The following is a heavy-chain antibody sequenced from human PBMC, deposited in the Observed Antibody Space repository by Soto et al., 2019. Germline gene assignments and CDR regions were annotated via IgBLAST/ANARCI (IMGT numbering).Heavy chain of an antibody. CDR1: GFTVSSNY. CDR3: ARDIYGDYGGCYY. J-gene: IGHJ4*02. CDR2: IYSGGST. Sequence: GGSLRLSCAASGFTVSSNYMSWVRQAPGKGLEWVSVIYSGGSTYYADSVKGRFTISRDNSKNTLYLQMNSLRAEDTAVYYCARDIYGDYGGCYYWGQGTLVTVSS. V-gene: IGHV3-66*01. D-gene: IGHD4-17*01.